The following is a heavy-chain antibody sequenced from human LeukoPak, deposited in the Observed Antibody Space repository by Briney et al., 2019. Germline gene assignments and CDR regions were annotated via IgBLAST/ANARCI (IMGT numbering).Heavy chain of an antibody. Sequence: SETLSLTCTVSGASIRSHHWTWIRQPPGKGLEWIGNVYYVGSTSYSPSLQSRVTISLDTSKNQFSLEMNSVTAADTAVYYCARSGDSGAYYSFWGQGILVTVSS. CDR1: GASIRSHH. CDR3: ARSGDSGAYYSF. V-gene: IGHV4-59*11. J-gene: IGHJ4*02. D-gene: IGHD3-22*01. CDR2: VYYVGST.